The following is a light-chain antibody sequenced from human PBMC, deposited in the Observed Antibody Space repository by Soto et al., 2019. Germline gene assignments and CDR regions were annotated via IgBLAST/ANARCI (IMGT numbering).Light chain of an antibody. CDR1: QSVSRSY. V-gene: IGKV3-20*01. Sequence: EIVLTQSPGTLSLSPGERATLFCRASQSVSRSYLVWYQQKPGQAPRLLIYGAFNRATGIPDRFSGSGSGTDFTLTISRLEPEDFAVYYCQQYGSSGTFGQGTKVEIK. CDR2: GAF. CDR3: QQYGSSGT. J-gene: IGKJ1*01.